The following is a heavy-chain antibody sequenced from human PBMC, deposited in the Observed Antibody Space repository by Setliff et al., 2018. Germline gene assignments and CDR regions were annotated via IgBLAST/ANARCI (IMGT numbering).Heavy chain of an antibody. CDR2: ISSDGVRT. J-gene: IGHJ4*02. V-gene: IGHV3-64*02. CDR3: ATWNGRSSDY. D-gene: IGHD1-26*01. Sequence: GGSLRLSCAASGVTFSRHAMHWVRQAPGKGLEWVAVISSDGVRTYYVDSVKGRFTISRDNYKNTLNFQMGSLRAEDMAIYYCATWNGRSSDYWGQGTLVTVSS. CDR1: GVTFSRHA.